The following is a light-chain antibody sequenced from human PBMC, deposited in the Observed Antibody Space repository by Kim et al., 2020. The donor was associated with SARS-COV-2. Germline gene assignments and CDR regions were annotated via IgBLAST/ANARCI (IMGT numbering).Light chain of an antibody. Sequence: QSVLTQPPSMSEVPRQRVTISCSGSSSNIGSNSVSWYQHVPGKAPKLVIYYDDLVPSGASDRFSGSKSGTSASLAITGLQSEDEPDYYCAAWDDSLNALVFGGGTKLTVL. CDR2: YDD. V-gene: IGLV1-36*01. CDR1: SSNIGSNS. CDR3: AAWDDSLNALV. J-gene: IGLJ2*01.